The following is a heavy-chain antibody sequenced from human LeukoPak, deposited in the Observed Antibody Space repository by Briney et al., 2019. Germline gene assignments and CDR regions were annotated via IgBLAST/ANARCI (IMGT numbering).Heavy chain of an antibody. CDR3: ARHEPPGARRHLDY. V-gene: IGHV4-59*08. CDR1: GGSISSSY. CDR2: IYNTGTT. J-gene: IGHJ4*02. Sequence: SETLSLTCNVSGGSISSSYWSWLRQPPGKGLEWGGYIYNTGTTNYNPSLNSRVTISVDTSKNQLSLRLSSVTAADTAVYYCARHEPPGARRHLDYWGQGTLVTVSS. D-gene: IGHD1-14*01.